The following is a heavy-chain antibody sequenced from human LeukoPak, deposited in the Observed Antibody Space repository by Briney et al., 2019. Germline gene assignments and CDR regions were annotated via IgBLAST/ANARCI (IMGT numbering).Heavy chain of an antibody. Sequence: GSLRLSCAASGFTFSSYAMSWVRQAPGKGLEWVSAISGSGGSTYYADSVKGRFTISRDNSKNTLYLQMNSLRAEDTAVYYCAKDGDKSLHYYDSSGYGYWGQGTLVTVSS. CDR2: ISGSGGST. D-gene: IGHD3-22*01. CDR1: GFTFSSYA. V-gene: IGHV3-23*01. J-gene: IGHJ4*02. CDR3: AKDGDKSLHYYDSSGYGY.